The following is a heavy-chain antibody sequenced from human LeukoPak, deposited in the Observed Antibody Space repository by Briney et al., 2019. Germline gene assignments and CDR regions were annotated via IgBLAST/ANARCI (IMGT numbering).Heavy chain of an antibody. D-gene: IGHD2-15*01. CDR2: IGTAGDT. Sequence: GGSLRLSCAASGFTFSSYDMHWVRQATGKGLEWVSAIGTAGDTYYAGSVKGRFTISRENAKNSLYLQMNSLRAGDTAVYYCARANPYCSGGSCYADAFDIWGQGTMVTFSS. V-gene: IGHV3-13*04. CDR3: ARANPYCSGGSCYADAFDI. CDR1: GFTFSSYD. J-gene: IGHJ3*02.